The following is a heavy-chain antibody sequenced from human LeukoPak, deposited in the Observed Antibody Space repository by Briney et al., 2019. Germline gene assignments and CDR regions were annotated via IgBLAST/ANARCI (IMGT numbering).Heavy chain of an antibody. CDR1: GLMFSNYA. V-gene: IGHV3-23*01. J-gene: IGHJ4*02. Sequence: PGGSLRLSCAASGLMFSNYAMSWVRQAPGKGLEWVSGISTRGGGIYYADSVKGRFTISRDNSKTTLYLQMKSLRAEDTAVYYCAKDGFDYYDSSGYYYFDYWGQGTLVTVSS. CDR2: ISTRGGGI. D-gene: IGHD3-22*01. CDR3: AKDGFDYYDSSGYYYFDY.